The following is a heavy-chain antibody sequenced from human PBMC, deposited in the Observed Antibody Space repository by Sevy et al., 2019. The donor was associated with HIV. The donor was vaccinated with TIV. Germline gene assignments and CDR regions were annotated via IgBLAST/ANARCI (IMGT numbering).Heavy chain of an antibody. CDR2: ISNRGNTI. Sequence: GGSLRLSCAASGFTFSSYEMNWVRQAPGKGLEWVSYISNRGNTISYSDSVRGGFSISRDNARNSLYLQMNSLRAEDTAVYYCARDLPPSATTVAHFDYWGQGTLVTVSS. CDR1: GFTFSSYE. V-gene: IGHV3-48*03. J-gene: IGHJ4*02. D-gene: IGHD4-17*01. CDR3: ARDLPPSATTVAHFDY.